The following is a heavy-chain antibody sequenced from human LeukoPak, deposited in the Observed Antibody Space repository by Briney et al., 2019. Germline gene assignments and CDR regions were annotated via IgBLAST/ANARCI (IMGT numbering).Heavy chain of an antibody. J-gene: IGHJ4*02. CDR1: GGSVSSYY. CDR3: ARGRWLVNY. CDR2: IYFSGST. Sequence: KSSETLSLTCTVSGGSVSSYYWSWLRQFPGKGLEWIGYIYFSGSTSYNPSLESRVTISLDTSQNQFSLKVSSVTAADTAVYYCARGRWLVNYWGQGTLVTVSS. D-gene: IGHD6-19*01. V-gene: IGHV4-59*08.